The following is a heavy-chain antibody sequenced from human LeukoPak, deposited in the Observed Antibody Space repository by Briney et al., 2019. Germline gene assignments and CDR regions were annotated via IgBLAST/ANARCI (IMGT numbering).Heavy chain of an antibody. D-gene: IGHD3-22*01. CDR2: ISSSSSYI. CDR3: ARGLLYDNSAYYAFRPGL. V-gene: IGHV3-21*01. Sequence: PGGSLRLSCAASGFTFSSYSMNWVRQAPGKGLEWVSSISSSSSYIYYADSVKGRFTISRDNAKNSLYLQMNSLRAEDTAVYYCARGLLYDNSAYYAFRPGLWGQGTLVTVSS. CDR1: GFTFSSYS. J-gene: IGHJ4*02.